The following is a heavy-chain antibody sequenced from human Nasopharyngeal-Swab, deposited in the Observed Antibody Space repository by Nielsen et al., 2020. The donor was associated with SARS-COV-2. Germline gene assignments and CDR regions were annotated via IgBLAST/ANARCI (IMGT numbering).Heavy chain of an antibody. J-gene: IGHJ4*02. CDR1: GFTFSDYY. Sequence: GESLKISCAASGFTFSDYYMSWIRQAPGKGLEWVSYISSGSSYTNYADSVKGRFTISRDNAKNSLYLQMNSLRAEDTAVYYCARDGIVGGVFDYWGQGTLVTVSS. D-gene: IGHD1-26*01. CDR2: ISSGSSYT. CDR3: ARDGIVGGVFDY. V-gene: IGHV3-11*06.